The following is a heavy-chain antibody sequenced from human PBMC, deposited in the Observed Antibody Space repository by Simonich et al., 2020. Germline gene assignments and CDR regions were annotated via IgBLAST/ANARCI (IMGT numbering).Heavy chain of an antibody. CDR1: GFTFSSYE. D-gene: IGHD6-6*01. V-gene: IGHV3-48*03. CDR3: ARDFRLQLVEIGTYYYYGMDV. Sequence: EVQLVESGGGLVQPGGSLRLSCAASGFTFSSYEMNWVRHAPGKGLEWVSYISSSGSTIYYADSVKGRFTISRDKAKNSLYLQMNSLRAEDTAGYYCARDFRLQLVEIGTYYYYGMDVWGQGTTVTVSS. CDR2: ISSSGSTI. J-gene: IGHJ6*02.